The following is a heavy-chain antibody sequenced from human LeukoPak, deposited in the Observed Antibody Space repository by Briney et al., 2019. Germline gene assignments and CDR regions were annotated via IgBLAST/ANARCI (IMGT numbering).Heavy chain of an antibody. V-gene: IGHV4-59*08. CDR1: GGSISSYY. D-gene: IGHD2-15*01. CDR2: IYYSGST. J-gene: IGHJ5*02. Sequence: SETLSLTCTVSGGSISSYYWSWIRQPPGKGLEWIGCIYYSGSTNYNPSFKSRVTISVDTSKNQFSLKLTSVTAADTAVYYCVSLVDPGWFDPWGQGTLVSVSS. CDR3: VSLVDPGWFDP.